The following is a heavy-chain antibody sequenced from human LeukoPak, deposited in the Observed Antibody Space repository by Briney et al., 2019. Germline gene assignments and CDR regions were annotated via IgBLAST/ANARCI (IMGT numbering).Heavy chain of an antibody. CDR2: INHSGST. D-gene: IGHD1-26*01. CDR1: GGSFSGYY. V-gene: IGHV4-34*01. Sequence: SETLSLTCAVYGGSFSGYYWSWIRQPPGKGLEWIGEINHSGSTNYNPSLKSRVTISVDTSENQFSLKLSSVTAADTAVYYCARRLNWDVSLNYWGQGTLVTVSS. J-gene: IGHJ4*02. CDR3: ARRLNWDVSLNY.